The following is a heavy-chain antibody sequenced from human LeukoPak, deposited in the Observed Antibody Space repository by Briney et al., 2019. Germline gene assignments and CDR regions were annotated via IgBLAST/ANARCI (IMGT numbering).Heavy chain of an antibody. J-gene: IGHJ6*03. V-gene: IGHV4-39*07. Sequence: SETLSLTCTVSAGSISSSNYYWGWIRQPPGKGLEWIGEIYHSGSTNYNPSLKSRVTISVDKSKNQFSLKLSSVTAADTAVYYCARVNKQHRPDYYYYYMDVWGKGTTVTVSS. D-gene: IGHD6-13*01. CDR1: AGSISSSNYY. CDR2: IYHSGST. CDR3: ARVNKQHRPDYYYYYMDV.